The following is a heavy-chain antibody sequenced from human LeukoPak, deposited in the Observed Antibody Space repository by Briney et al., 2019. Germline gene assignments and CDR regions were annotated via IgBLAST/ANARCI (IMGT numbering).Heavy chain of an antibody. CDR2: IYYSGST. Sequence: SETLSLTCTVSGGSISSSSYYWGWLRQPPGKGLEWIGSIYYSGSTYYNPSLESRVTISVDTSKNQFSLKLSSVTAADAAVYYCARSLLYDNSGYFDHWGQGTLVTVSS. D-gene: IGHD3-22*01. CDR1: GGSISSSSYY. CDR3: ARSLLYDNSGYFDH. J-gene: IGHJ4*02. V-gene: IGHV4-39*07.